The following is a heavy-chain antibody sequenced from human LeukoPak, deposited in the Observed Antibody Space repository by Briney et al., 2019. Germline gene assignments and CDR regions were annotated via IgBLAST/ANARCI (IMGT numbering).Heavy chain of an antibody. Sequence: GGSLRLSCAASGFTFSSYSMNWVRQAPGKGLEWVSSISSSSSYIYYADSVKGRFTISRDNAKNSLYLQMNSLRAEDTAVYYCARPEGGTLGPFDYWGQGTLVTVSS. D-gene: IGHD1/OR15-1a*01. CDR1: GFTFSSYS. CDR2: ISSSSSYI. V-gene: IGHV3-21*01. J-gene: IGHJ4*02. CDR3: ARPEGGTLGPFDY.